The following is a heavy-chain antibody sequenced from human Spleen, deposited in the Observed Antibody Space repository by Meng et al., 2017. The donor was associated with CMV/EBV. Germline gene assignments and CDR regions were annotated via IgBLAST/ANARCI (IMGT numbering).Heavy chain of an antibody. V-gene: IGHV4-39*01. J-gene: IGHJ4*02. Sequence: SETLSLTCTVSGGSMSSSSYYWGWDRPPTGKGLEWIGSFYYSGTTYYNPSLKSRVTISVDTSKSQFSLNLSSVIAADTAVYYCARLYSGSYSDYFDYWGQGTLVTVSS. D-gene: IGHD1-26*01. CDR3: ARLYSGSYSDYFDY. CDR1: GGSMSSSSYY. CDR2: FYYSGTT.